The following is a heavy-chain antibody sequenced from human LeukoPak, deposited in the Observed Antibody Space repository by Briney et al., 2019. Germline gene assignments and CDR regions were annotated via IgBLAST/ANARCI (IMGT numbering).Heavy chain of an antibody. J-gene: IGHJ3*02. CDR2: IYHSASI. CDR1: GGSISGGGYS. V-gene: IGHV4-30-2*01. Sequence: PSETLSLTCAVYGGSISGGGYSWIWIRQPPGQGLKWIGIIYHSASIYSNPSLKSRVTVSIFRSKNNLSLNLSSVTAAATAVYYCAIVFQDALDIWGQETMVTVPS. CDR3: AIVFQDALDI.